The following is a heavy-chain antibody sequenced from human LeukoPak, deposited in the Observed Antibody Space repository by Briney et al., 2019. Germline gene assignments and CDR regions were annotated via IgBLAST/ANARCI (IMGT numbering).Heavy chain of an antibody. D-gene: IGHD3-10*01. CDR2: IHYDGPEK. Sequence: GGSLRLSCAASGFIFSNYGMHWVRQAPGKGLEWVAFIHYDGPEKYYGDSVKGRFTISRDNSKNTLYLQMNSLRAEDTAVYYCAKDADYYYGSGNYMDVWGKGTTVTISS. CDR3: AKDADYYYGSGNYMDV. J-gene: IGHJ6*03. CDR1: GFIFSNYG. V-gene: IGHV3-30*02.